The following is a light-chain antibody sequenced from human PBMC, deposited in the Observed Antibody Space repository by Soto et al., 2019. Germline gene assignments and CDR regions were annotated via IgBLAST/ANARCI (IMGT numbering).Light chain of an antibody. J-gene: IGKJ1*01. CDR3: QQYNNFWT. CDR2: EAS. Sequence: DIQMTQFPSALSASVGDRVTITCRASQSVNIWLAWYQQKPGKAPKLLISEASTVETGVPARFSGSGSGTQFNLTIISLQPDDLATYYCQQYNNFWTFGQGTKVQIK. V-gene: IGKV1-5*03. CDR1: QSVNIW.